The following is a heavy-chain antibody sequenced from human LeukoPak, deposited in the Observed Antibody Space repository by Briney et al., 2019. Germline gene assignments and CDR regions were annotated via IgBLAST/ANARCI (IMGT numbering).Heavy chain of an antibody. V-gene: IGHV4-39*01. CDR1: GGAISDTNYY. CDR2: IYYSGSV. J-gene: IGHJ4*02. CDR3: AKYSSWKTYFDY. Sequence: PSETLSLTCSVSGGAISDTNYYWGWIRQPPGRGPEWIGSIYYSGSVYYNASLRSRLTLSVDTPKNQFSLKLSSVTATDTAVYYCAKYSSWKTYFDYWGQGSLVTVSS. D-gene: IGHD5-12*01.